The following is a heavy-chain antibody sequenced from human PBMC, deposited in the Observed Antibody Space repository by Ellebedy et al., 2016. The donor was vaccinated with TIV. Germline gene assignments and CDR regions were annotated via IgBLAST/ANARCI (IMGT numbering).Heavy chain of an antibody. V-gene: IGHV3-30-3*01. J-gene: IGHJ1*01. D-gene: IGHD3-22*01. CDR3: ARGGEDYYDSSGYYAIQH. Sequence: GGSLRLXXAASGFTFSSYAMHWVRRAPGKGLEWVAVISYDGSNKYYADSVKGRFTISRDNSKNTLYLQMNSLRAEDTAVYYCARGGEDYYDSSGYYAIQHWGQGTLVTVSS. CDR1: GFTFSSYA. CDR2: ISYDGSNK.